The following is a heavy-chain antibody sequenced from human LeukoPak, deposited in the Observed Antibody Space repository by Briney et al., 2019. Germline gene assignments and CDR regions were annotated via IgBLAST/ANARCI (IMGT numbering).Heavy chain of an antibody. V-gene: IGHV1-18*01. D-gene: IGHD5-12*01. Sequence: ASVKVSCRASGYTFTSYGISWVRQAPGQGLEWMGWSSAYNGNTNYAQKLQGRVTMTTDTSTSTAYMELRSLRSDDTAVYYCAREYSGYDWGQFDYWGQGTLVTVSS. J-gene: IGHJ4*02. CDR2: SSAYNGNT. CDR3: AREYSGYDWGQFDY. CDR1: GYTFTSYG.